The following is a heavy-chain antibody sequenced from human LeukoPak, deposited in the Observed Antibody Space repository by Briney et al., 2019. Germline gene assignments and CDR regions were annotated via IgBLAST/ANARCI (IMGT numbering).Heavy chain of an antibody. Sequence: GGSLRLSCAASGFTVSSNYMSWVRQAPGKGLEWVSVIYSGGSTYYADSVKGRFTISRDNSKNTLYLQMDSLRAEDTAVYYCVRGDYGDYTLFDYWGQGTLVTVSS. CDR1: GFTVSSNY. V-gene: IGHV3-53*01. J-gene: IGHJ4*02. CDR2: IYSGGST. D-gene: IGHD4-17*01. CDR3: VRGDYGDYTLFDY.